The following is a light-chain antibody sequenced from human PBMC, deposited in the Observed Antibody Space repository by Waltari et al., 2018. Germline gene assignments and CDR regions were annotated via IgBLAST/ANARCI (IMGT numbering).Light chain of an antibody. CDR2: DGS. Sequence: QSAMTQPASVSGPPGQSSTISCTGTSRDIGVYNYDSWSQQHPGNAPKLMIYDGSKRPLGLSVRFSGSTSGNTASLTISGLQAEDEADYYCSSYAPSSTVFGGGTKLTVL. CDR3: SSYAPSSTV. V-gene: IGLV2-14*03. CDR1: SRDIGVYNY. J-gene: IGLJ2*01.